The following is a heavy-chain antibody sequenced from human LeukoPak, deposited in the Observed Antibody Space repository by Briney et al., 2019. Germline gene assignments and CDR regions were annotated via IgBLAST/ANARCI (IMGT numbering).Heavy chain of an antibody. J-gene: IGHJ6*03. CDR2: VDHTGST. CDR1: DDSITMYY. D-gene: IGHD1-1*01. V-gene: IGHV4-59*13. Sequence: SETLSLTCSVPDDSITMYYWTWIRQPPGKGLEWIGYVDHTGSTNFNPSLNGRGSISRDTTKNLFSLRLRSVTAADTAVYFCARGRVSSSTWYSTYYYYFYMDVWGKGTTVTVSS. CDR3: ARGRVSSSTWYSTYYYYFYMDV.